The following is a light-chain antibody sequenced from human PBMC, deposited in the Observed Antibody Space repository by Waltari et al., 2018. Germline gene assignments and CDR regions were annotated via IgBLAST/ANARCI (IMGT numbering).Light chain of an antibody. CDR1: SSDVGGYDY. CDR2: DVD. V-gene: IGLV2-11*01. Sequence: QSALTQPRSVSGSPGQSVTLSCPGTSSDVGGYDYVSWYQQHPGKAPTLIISDVDKRPSGVSDRFSGSKSGNTASLTISGLQVDDEASYYCCSFAGNYTLLFGGGTNLTVL. CDR3: CSFAGNYTLL. J-gene: IGLJ2*01.